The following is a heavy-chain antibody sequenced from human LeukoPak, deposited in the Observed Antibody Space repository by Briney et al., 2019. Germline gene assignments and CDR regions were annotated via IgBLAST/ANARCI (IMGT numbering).Heavy chain of an antibody. CDR2: IYYNGNT. Sequence: SETLSLTCAVSGYSISSNNWRAWIRQPPGKGLEWIGYIYYNGNTYYNPYNPSLTSRVTMSVDTSKNQFSLKLSSVTAADTAVYHCARVLSIVVVPGATFWFDPWGQGTLVTVSS. V-gene: IGHV4-28*03. J-gene: IGHJ5*02. CDR3: ARVLSIVVVPGATFWFDP. CDR1: GYSISSNNW. D-gene: IGHD2-2*01.